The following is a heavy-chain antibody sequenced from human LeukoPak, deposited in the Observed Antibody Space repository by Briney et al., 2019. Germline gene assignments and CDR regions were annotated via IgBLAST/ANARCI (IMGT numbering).Heavy chain of an antibody. CDR1: GVSISSGGYC. CDR3: ARVLSGKTRADY. J-gene: IGHJ4*02. V-gene: IGHV4-31*03. Sequence: SETLSLTCTVSGVSISSGGYCWSWIRQHPGKGLEWIGYIYYSGSTYYNPSLKSRVTISVDTSKNQFSLKLSSVTAADTAVYYCARVLSGKTRADYWGQGTLVTVSS. CDR2: IYYSGST. D-gene: IGHD4-11*01.